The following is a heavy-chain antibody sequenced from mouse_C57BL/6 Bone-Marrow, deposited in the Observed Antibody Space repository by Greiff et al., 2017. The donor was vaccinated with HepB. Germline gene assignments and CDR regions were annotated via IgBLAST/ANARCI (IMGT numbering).Heavy chain of an antibody. CDR3: ARRDYGSRTWYAMDY. CDR1: GYTFTSYW. Sequence: VQLQQPGAELVKPGASVKLSCKASGYTFTSYWMHWVKQRPGQGLEWIGMIHPNSGSTNYNEKFKSKATLTVDKSSSTAYMQLSSLTSEDSAVYYCARRDYGSRTWYAMDYWGQGTSVTVSS. V-gene: IGHV1-64*01. J-gene: IGHJ4*01. D-gene: IGHD1-1*01. CDR2: IHPNSGST.